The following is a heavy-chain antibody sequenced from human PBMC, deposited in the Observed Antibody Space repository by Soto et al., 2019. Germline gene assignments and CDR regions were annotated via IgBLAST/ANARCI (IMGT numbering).Heavy chain of an antibody. CDR1: GYNFRTYW. CDR2: IYPDDSDT. CDR3: ARHVVNFISSTCFEYMVG. D-gene: IGHD2-2*01. Sequence: PGESLKISCKGSGYNFRTYWLGWVRQMPGKGLEWMGIIYPDDSDTRYSPSFQGQVTISADKSISTASLQWSSLKASDTAMYYCARHVVNFISSTCFEYMVGWGKGTTVTLSS. J-gene: IGHJ6*03. V-gene: IGHV5-51*01.